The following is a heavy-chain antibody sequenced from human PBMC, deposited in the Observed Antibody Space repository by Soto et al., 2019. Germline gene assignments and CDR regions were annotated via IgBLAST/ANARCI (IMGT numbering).Heavy chain of an antibody. V-gene: IGHV3-30*18. Sequence: VQLVESGGGVVQPGRTLRLSCGASGFTFSSYGMHWVRQAPGKGLEGVATISHDGGRQFYADSVRGRFTISRDNHRNTLVLQMDNLRSEDTAVYYCAKDRSYGVITNWLASWGQGTPVSVSS. J-gene: IGHJ4*02. CDR3: AKDRSYGVITNWLAS. D-gene: IGHD3-16*01. CDR1: GFTFSSYG. CDR2: ISHDGGRQ.